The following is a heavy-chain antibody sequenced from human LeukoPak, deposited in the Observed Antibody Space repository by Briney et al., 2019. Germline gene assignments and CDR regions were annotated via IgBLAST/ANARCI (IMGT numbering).Heavy chain of an antibody. J-gene: IGHJ5*02. D-gene: IGHD6-19*01. Sequence: SETLSLTCSVSDGSISSGYYYWAWIRQPPGKGPEWIGSVYYSGTTYPNPSLKSRVTISVDTSKNQFSLKLSSVTAADTAVYYCARLRGEYNFLAVAGTNWFDPWGQGTLVTVSS. CDR2: VYYSGTT. CDR1: DGSISSGYYY. V-gene: IGHV4-39*07. CDR3: ARLRGEYNFLAVAGTNWFDP.